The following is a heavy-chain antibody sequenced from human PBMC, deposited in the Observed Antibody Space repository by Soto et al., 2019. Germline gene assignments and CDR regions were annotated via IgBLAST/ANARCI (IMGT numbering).Heavy chain of an antibody. CDR2: ISWNSGSI. V-gene: IGHV3-9*01. J-gene: IGHJ6*02. D-gene: IGHD3-16*01. CDR3: AKGFGYYYYVMDV. Sequence: GGSLRLSCAASGFTFDDYAMHWVRQAPGKGLEWVSGISWNSGSIGYADSAKGRFTISRDNAKNSLYLQMNSLRAEDTALYYCAKGFGYYYYVMDVWGQGTTVTVSS. CDR1: GFTFDDYA.